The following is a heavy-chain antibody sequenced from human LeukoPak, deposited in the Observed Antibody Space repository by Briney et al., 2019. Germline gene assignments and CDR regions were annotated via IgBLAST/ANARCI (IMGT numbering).Heavy chain of an antibody. V-gene: IGHV3-48*04. CDR1: EFTFSSYS. D-gene: IGHD3-10*01. Sequence: PGGSLRLSCAASEFTFSSYSMNWVRQAPGKGLEWVSYITNSGNSKSYADSVKGRFTISRDNAENKVYLQMNSLGAEDTAVYYCTRLRGESPRSFDPWGQGTLVTVSS. CDR3: TRLRGESPRSFDP. CDR2: ITNSGNSK. J-gene: IGHJ5*02.